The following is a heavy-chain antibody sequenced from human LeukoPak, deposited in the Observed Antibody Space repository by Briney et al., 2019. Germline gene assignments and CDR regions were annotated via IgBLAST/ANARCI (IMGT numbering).Heavy chain of an antibody. CDR1: GGSFSGYY. V-gene: IGHV4-34*01. D-gene: IGHD2-21*02. J-gene: IGHJ1*01. Sequence: SETLSLTCAVYGGSFSGYYWSWIRQPPGKGLEWIGEINHSGSSNYNPSLKSRVTISVDTSKNQFSPKLSSVTAADTAVYYCARTRRLAYCGGDCSAFQHWGQGTLVTVSS. CDR3: ARTRRLAYCGGDCSAFQH. CDR2: INHSGSS.